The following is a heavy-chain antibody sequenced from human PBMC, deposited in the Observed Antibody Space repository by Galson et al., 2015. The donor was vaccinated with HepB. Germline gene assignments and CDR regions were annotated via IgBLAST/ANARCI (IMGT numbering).Heavy chain of an antibody. Sequence: SLRLSCAASGFTFSSYGMHWVRQAPGKGLEWVAVISYDGSNKYYADSVKGRFTISRDNSKNTLYLQMNSLRAEDTAVYYCAKEDILGSWRTGYYYGMDVWGQGTTVTVSS. CDR2: ISYDGSNK. J-gene: IGHJ6*02. V-gene: IGHV3-30*18. CDR1: GFTFSSYG. D-gene: IGHD3-9*01. CDR3: AKEDILGSWRTGYYYGMDV.